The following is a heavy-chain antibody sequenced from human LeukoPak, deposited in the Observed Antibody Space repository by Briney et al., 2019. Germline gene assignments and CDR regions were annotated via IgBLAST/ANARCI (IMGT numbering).Heavy chain of an antibody. D-gene: IGHD6-13*01. CDR2: INPHSGGT. Sequence: ASVKVSCKTSGYTFIDYYLHWVRLAPGQGLEWVGWINPHSGGTNYAQKFQGRVTMTRDTSSSTAYMELSRLRSDDTAVYYCSRARYNSSWYHFDYWGQGTLVIVSS. CDR1: GYTFIDYY. J-gene: IGHJ4*02. V-gene: IGHV1-2*02. CDR3: SRARYNSSWYHFDY.